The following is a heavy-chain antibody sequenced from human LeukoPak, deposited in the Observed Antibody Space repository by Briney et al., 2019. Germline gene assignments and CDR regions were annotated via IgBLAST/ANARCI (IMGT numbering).Heavy chain of an antibody. D-gene: IGHD5-18*01. CDR1: GFTFSSYW. CDR2: IKQDGSEK. V-gene: IGHV3-7*01. CDR3: AGDGSYGYDYYYYMDV. J-gene: IGHJ6*03. Sequence: HPGGSLRLSCAASGFTFSSYWMSWVRQAPGKGLEWVANIKQDGSEKYYVDSVKGRFTISRDNAKNSLYLQMNSLRAEDTAVYYCAGDGSYGYDYYYYMDVWGKGTTVTVSS.